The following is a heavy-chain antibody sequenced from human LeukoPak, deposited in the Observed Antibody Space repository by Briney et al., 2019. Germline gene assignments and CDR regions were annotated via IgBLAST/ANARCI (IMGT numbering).Heavy chain of an antibody. V-gene: IGHV5-51*01. J-gene: IGHJ5*02. CDR2: IYPGDSDT. D-gene: IGHD2-15*01. CDR3: ARRISRKCSGGSCYQNWFDP. Sequence: GESLKISCKGSGYSFTSYWIGWVRQMPGKGLEWMGIIYPGDSDTRYSPSFQGQVTISADKSISTAYLQWSSLKASDTAMYYCARRISRKCSGGSCYQNWFDPWGQGTLVTVSS. CDR1: GYSFTSYW.